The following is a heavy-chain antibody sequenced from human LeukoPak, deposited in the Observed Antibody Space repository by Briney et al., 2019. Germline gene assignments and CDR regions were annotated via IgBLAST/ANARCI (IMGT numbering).Heavy chain of an antibody. CDR2: INPSGGST. CDR3: ARVKSGSSGWYSEFDP. J-gene: IGHJ5*02. D-gene: IGHD6-19*01. V-gene: IGHV1-46*01. CDR1: GYTFTSYY. Sequence: ASVKVSCKASGYTFTSYYMHWVRQAPGQGLEWMGIINPSGGSTSYAQNFQGRVTMTRDTSTSTVYMELSSLRSEDTAVYYCARVKSGSSGWYSEFDPWGQGTLVTVSS.